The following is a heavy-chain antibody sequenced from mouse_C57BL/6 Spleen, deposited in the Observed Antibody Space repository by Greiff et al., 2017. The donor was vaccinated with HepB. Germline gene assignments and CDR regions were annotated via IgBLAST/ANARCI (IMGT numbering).Heavy chain of an antibody. D-gene: IGHD2-5*01. CDR2: IDPSDSYT. V-gene: IGHV1-69*01. CDR1: GYTFTSYW. Sequence: VQLQQSGAELVMPGASVKLSCKASGYTFTSYWMHWVKQRPGQGLEWIGEIDPSDSYTNYNQKFKGKSTLTVDKSSSTAYMQLSSLTSEDSAVYYCARSGSNYNYAMDYWGQGTSVTVSS. J-gene: IGHJ4*01. CDR3: ARSGSNYNYAMDY.